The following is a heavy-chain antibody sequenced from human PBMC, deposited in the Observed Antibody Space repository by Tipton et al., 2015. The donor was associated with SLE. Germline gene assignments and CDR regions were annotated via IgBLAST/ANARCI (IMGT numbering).Heavy chain of an antibody. J-gene: IGHJ4*02. CDR2: IYGGGDT. CDR1: GASISPYY. D-gene: IGHD1-1*01. CDR3: ARHLPRQVNDHYCFDS. Sequence: GLVKPSETLALTCTVSGASISPYYWSWIRQAPGKGLEWIGYIYGGGDTHYNPSLKSRVTISLDTSKKQFSLKLPSVTAADTAVYYCARHLPRQVNDHYCFDSWGQGTLVTVSS. V-gene: IGHV4-59*08.